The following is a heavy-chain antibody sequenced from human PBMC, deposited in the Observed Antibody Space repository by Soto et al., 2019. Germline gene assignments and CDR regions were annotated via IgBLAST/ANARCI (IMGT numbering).Heavy chain of an antibody. CDR1: GGTFSSYA. CDR2: IIPIFGTA. V-gene: IGHV1-69*13. Sequence: GASVKVSCKASGGTFSSYAISWVRQAPGQGLEWMGGIIPIFGTANHAQKFQGRVTITADESTSTAYMELSSLRSEDTAVYYCAREVKICSSNSCLNWFDTWGQGTLVTVSS. CDR3: AREVKICSSNSCLNWFDT. J-gene: IGHJ5*02. D-gene: IGHD2-2*01.